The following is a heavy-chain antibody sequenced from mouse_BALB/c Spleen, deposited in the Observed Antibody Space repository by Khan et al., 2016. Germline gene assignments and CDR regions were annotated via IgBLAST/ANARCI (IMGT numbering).Heavy chain of an antibody. CDR2: INTETGES. J-gene: IGHJ2*01. D-gene: IGHD1-1*01. Sequence: QIQLVQSGPELKKPGETVKISCKASGYTFTDYSMHWVKQAPGKGLKWMGWINTETGESTYADDFKGRFAFSLETSASTAYLQINNLKNEDTATXFCAPYYYGSSYGYWGQGTTLTVSS. CDR1: GYTFTDYS. CDR3: APYYYGSSYGY. V-gene: IGHV9-2-1*01.